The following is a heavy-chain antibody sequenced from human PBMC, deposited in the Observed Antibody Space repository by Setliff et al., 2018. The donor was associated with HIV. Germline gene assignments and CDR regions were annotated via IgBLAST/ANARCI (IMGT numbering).Heavy chain of an antibody. Sequence: ASVKVSCKASRSTFNSRTINWVRQAPGQGLDWMGRIIPILGVANYAQGFQGKVTITADKSTSTAYMELTSLRFDDTAMYYCVRGVQSPPHYSYYYMDVWGEGTMVTVSS. J-gene: IGHJ6*03. V-gene: IGHV1-69*02. CDR2: IIPILGVA. D-gene: IGHD3-3*01. CDR1: RSTFNSRT. CDR3: VRGVQSPPHYSYYYMDV.